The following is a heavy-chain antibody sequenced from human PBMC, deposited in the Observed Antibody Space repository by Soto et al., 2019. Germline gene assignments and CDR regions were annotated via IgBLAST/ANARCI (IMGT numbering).Heavy chain of an antibody. CDR2: IIPILGIA. Sequence: SVKVSCKASGGTFSSYTISWVRQAPGQGLEWMGRIIPILGIANYAQKFQGRATITADKSTSTAHMELSSLRSEDTAVYYCAQSTVTTEPFDYWGQGTLVTVSS. D-gene: IGHD4-17*01. V-gene: IGHV1-69*02. CDR1: GGTFSSYT. CDR3: AQSTVTTEPFDY. J-gene: IGHJ4*02.